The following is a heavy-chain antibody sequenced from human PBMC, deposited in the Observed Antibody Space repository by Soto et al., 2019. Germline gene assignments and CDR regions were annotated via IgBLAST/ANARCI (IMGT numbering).Heavy chain of an antibody. J-gene: IGHJ4*02. Sequence: QVQLVESGGGVVQPGRSLRLSCAASGFTFSSYTMHWVRQAPGKGLEWVAVISYDDGVNKYYADSVKGRFTISRDNSKNTLYLQMNSPRAEDTAVYYCARSIAVVGTPEFDYWGQGALVTVSS. CDR3: ARSIAVVGTPEFDY. CDR2: ISYDDGVNK. CDR1: GFTFSSYT. D-gene: IGHD6-19*01. V-gene: IGHV3-30-3*01.